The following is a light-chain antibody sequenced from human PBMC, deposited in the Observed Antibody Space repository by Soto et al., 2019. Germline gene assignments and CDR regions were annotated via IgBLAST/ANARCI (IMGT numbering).Light chain of an antibody. J-gene: IGLJ1*01. CDR2: SNY. V-gene: IGLV1-44*01. Sequence: QPVLTQPPSASGTPGQRVTISCSGSSSNIESNTVTWYQQLPGTAPKLVIYSNYDRPSGVPDRFSGSTSGTSASLVIRGLQSEDEADYYCAAWDDILNGYVFGGRTKLTVL. CDR3: AAWDDILNGYV. CDR1: SSNIESNT.